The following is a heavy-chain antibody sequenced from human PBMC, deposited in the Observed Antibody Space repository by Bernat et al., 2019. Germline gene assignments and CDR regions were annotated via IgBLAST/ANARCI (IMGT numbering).Heavy chain of an antibody. CDR1: GFTFSSYS. V-gene: IGHV3-21*01. CDR3: ARDCSGGSCYYGPVEFDY. J-gene: IGHJ4*02. D-gene: IGHD2-15*01. CDR2: ISSSSYI. Sequence: EVQLVESGGGLVKPGGSLRLSCAASGFTFSSYSMNWVRQAPGKGLEWVSSISSSSYIYYADSVKGRFTISRDNAKNSLYLQMNSLRAEDTAVYYCARDCSGGSCYYGPVEFDYWGQGTLVTVSS.